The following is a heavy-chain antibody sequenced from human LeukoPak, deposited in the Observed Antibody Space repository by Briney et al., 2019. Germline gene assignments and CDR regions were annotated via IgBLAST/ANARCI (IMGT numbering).Heavy chain of an antibody. CDR2: ISSSGNTK. Sequence: GGSLRLSCAASGFSFSDYYMSWIRQAPGKGLEWVSYISSSGNTKYYADSLKGRFTISRDNAKNSLYLQMSSLRAEDTAVYYCARGDYSDSGGPFDYWGQGTLVTVSS. V-gene: IGHV3-11*04. J-gene: IGHJ4*02. CDR1: GFSFSDYY. D-gene: IGHD3-22*01. CDR3: ARGDYSDSGGPFDY.